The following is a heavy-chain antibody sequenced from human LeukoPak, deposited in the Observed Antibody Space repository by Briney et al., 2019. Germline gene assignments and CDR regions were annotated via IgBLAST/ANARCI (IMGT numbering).Heavy chain of an antibody. CDR2: IYYSGST. Sequence: PSETLSLTCTVSGGSISSYYWSWIRQPPGKGLEWIGYIYYSGSTNYNPSLKSRVTISVDTSKNQFSLKLSSVTAADTAVCYCARDRGYYDILTGYSGGSYFDYWGQGTLVTVSS. CDR1: GGSISSYY. J-gene: IGHJ4*02. V-gene: IGHV4-59*01. CDR3: ARDRGYYDILTGYSGGSYFDY. D-gene: IGHD3-9*01.